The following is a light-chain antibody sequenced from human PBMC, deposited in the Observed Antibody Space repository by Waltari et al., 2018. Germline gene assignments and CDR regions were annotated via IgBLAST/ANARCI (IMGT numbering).Light chain of an antibody. CDR1: STALTTYNY. J-gene: IGLJ2*01. CDR2: EVS. CDR3: SSDAGRDNLL. V-gene: IGLV2-8*01. Sequence: QSALTQLPSASGSPGQSVTLSCSGTSTALTTYNYVSWYQHHPGRAPKLLIYEVSKRPSGVPDRFSGSKSGNTASLTVSGLQTEDEAVYYCSSDAGRDNLLFGGGTKLTVL.